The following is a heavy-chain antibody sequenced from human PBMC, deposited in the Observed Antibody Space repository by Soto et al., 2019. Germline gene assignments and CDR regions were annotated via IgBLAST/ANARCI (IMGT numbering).Heavy chain of an antibody. CDR2: INAGNGNT. Sequence: ASVKVSCKASGYTFTSYAMHWVRQAPGQRLEWMGWINAGNGNTKYSQKFQGRVTITRDTSASTAYMEPSSLRSEDMAVYYCARAGGIAAAGPYWGQGTLVTVSS. J-gene: IGHJ4*02. CDR3: ARAGGIAAAGPY. D-gene: IGHD6-13*01. V-gene: IGHV1-3*01. CDR1: GYTFTSYA.